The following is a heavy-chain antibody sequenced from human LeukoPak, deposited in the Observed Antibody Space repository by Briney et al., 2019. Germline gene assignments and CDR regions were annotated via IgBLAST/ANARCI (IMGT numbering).Heavy chain of an antibody. V-gene: IGHV3-30*04. J-gene: IGHJ4*02. D-gene: IGHD5-12*01. Sequence: PGRSLRLSCAASGFTFSSYAMHWVRQAPGKGLEWVAVISYDGSNKYYADSVKGRFTISRDNSKNTLYLQMNSLRAEDTAVYYCALRSGYDYRGLFDYWGQGTLVTVSS. CDR1: GFTFSSYA. CDR3: ALRSGYDYRGLFDY. CDR2: ISYDGSNK.